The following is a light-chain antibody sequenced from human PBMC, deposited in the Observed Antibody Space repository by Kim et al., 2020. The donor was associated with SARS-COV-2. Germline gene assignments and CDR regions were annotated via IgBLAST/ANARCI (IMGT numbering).Light chain of an antibody. CDR1: SGIIASNY. V-gene: IGLV6-57*03. CDR3: QSYDSSNPWV. CDR2: EDN. J-gene: IGLJ3*02. Sequence: KTVTIASTRSSGIIASNYVQWYQQRPGSAPTTVIYEDNQRPSGVPDRFSGSIDSSSNSASLTISGLKTEDEADYYCQSYDSSNPWVFGGGTQLTVL.